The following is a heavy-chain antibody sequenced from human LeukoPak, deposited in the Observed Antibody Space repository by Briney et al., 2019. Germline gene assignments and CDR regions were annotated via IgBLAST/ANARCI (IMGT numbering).Heavy chain of an antibody. V-gene: IGHV4-4*02. D-gene: IGHD2-15*01. CDR2: IYHSGST. CDR1: GGSISSSNW. J-gene: IGHJ4*02. CDR3: ARAGGYCSGGSCLDY. Sequence: SGTLSLTCAVSGGSISSSNWWSWVRQPPGKGLEWIGEIYHSGSTNYNPSLKSRVTISVDKSKNQFSLKLSSVTAADTAVYYCARAGGYCSGGSCLDYWGQGTLVTVSS.